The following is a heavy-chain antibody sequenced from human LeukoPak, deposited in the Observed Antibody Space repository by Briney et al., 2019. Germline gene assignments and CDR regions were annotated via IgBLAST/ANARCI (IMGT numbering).Heavy chain of an antibody. CDR3: ARDVHGDYGSGWFDP. CDR2: IMPLLGTA. V-gene: IGHV1-69*05. J-gene: IGHJ5*02. D-gene: IGHD4-17*01. CDR1: GGTFNNSA. Sequence: GASVKVSCKTSGGTFNNSAISWVRQAPGQGLEWLGGIMPLLGTAGYAQKFQGRVTITKDESTRTVYLELTSLTSDGTAVYYCARDVHGDYGSGWFDPWGQGTLVSVSS.